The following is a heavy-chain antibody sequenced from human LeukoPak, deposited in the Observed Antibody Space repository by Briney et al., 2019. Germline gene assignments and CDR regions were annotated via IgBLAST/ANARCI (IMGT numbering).Heavy chain of an antibody. Sequence: ASVKVSCKASGYTFKNYDINWVRQATGQGLEWMGWMNPNSGNTGFAQKFQDRVSMTRDTSINTAYMELTSLRSGDTAVYYCARATPGGLHGYSFDYWGQGTVVSVYS. CDR3: ARATPGGLHGYSFDY. J-gene: IGHJ4*02. CDR1: GYTFKNYD. CDR2: MNPNSGNT. V-gene: IGHV1-8*02. D-gene: IGHD5-24*01.